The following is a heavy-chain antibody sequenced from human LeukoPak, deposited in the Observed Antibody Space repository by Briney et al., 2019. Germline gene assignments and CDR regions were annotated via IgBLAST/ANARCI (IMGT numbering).Heavy chain of an antibody. V-gene: IGHV4-34*01. CDR2: IYYSGST. D-gene: IGHD7-27*01. Sequence: SETLSLTCAVYGGSFSGYYWSWIRQPPGKGLEWIGSIYYSGSTYYNPSLKSRVTISVDTSKNQFSLKLSSVTAADTAVYYCARRVLGYFDYWGQGTLVTVSS. CDR3: ARRVLGYFDY. J-gene: IGHJ4*02. CDR1: GGSFSGYY.